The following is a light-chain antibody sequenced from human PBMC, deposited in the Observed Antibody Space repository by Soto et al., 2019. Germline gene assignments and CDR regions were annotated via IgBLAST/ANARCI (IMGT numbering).Light chain of an antibody. J-gene: IGKJ1*01. CDR1: QSVSSK. Sequence: EIVMTQSPATLSVSPGERATLSCRASQSVSSKLAWYQQKLGQAPRLLIYAASTRATGIPSTFSGSGSGTEFTLIISSLQSEDFAVYYCQQYDNWPRTFGQGTKVDI. V-gene: IGKV3-15*01. CDR2: AAS. CDR3: QQYDNWPRT.